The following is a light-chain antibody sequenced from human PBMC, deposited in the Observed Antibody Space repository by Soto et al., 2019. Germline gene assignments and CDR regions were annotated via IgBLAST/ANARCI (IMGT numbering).Light chain of an antibody. V-gene: IGKV3-20*01. CDR2: GAS. CDR3: QQYGISPFT. J-gene: IGKJ4*01. Sequence: EVVLTQSPGTLSLSPGARATLSCRASQFVSSTYLAWYRQRPGQAPRLLIYGASSRATGIPDRFSGGGSETDFTLTISRLESEDSAVYYCQQYGISPFTFGGGTKVDIK. CDR1: QFVSSTY.